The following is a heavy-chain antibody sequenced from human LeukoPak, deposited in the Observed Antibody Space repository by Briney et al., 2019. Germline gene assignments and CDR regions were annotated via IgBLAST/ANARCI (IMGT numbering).Heavy chain of an antibody. CDR1: GGTFSSYT. V-gene: IGHV1-69*02. CDR2: IIPILGIA. J-gene: IGHJ4*02. D-gene: IGHD6-13*01. CDR3: ARGTAGRGYFDY. Sequence: SVKVSCKASGGTFSSYTISWVRQAPGPWLEWMGRIIPILGIANYAQKFQCRVTITADKSTSTAYMELSSLRSEDTAVYYCARGTAGRGYFDYWGQGTLVTVSS.